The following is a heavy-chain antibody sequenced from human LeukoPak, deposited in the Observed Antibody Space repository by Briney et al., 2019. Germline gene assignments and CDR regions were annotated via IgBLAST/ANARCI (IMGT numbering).Heavy chain of an antibody. Sequence: GGSLRLSCAASGFTFSSYGMHWVRQAPGKGLEWVAVISYDGSNKYYADSVKGRFTISRDNSKNTLYLQMNSLRAEDTAVYYCASHKWVHDAFDIWGQGTMVTVSS. CDR3: ASHKWVHDAFDI. CDR1: GFTFSSYG. V-gene: IGHV3-30*03. J-gene: IGHJ3*02. CDR2: ISYDGSNK. D-gene: IGHD1-26*01.